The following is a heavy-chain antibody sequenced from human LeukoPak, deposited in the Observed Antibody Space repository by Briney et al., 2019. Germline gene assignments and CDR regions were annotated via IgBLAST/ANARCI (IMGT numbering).Heavy chain of an antibody. CDR3: ARELNYDILTGYYLQNWFDP. CDR1: GGTFISYA. CDR2: IIPIFGTA. J-gene: IGHJ5*02. V-gene: IGHV1-69*13. D-gene: IGHD3-9*01. Sequence: GASVKVSCKASGGTFISYAISWVRQAPGQGLEWMGGIIPIFGTANYAQKFQGRVTITADESTSTAYMELSSLRSEDTAVYYCARELNYDILTGYYLQNWFDPWGQGTLVTVSS.